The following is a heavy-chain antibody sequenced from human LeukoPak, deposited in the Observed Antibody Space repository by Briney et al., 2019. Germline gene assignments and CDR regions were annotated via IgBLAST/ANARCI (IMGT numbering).Heavy chain of an antibody. CDR2: IYYSGRT. CDR1: AGSISSSSYY. J-gene: IGHJ6*03. V-gene: IGHV4-39*07. D-gene: IGHD3-22*01. Sequence: SETLSLTCTVSAGSISSSSYYWGWIRQPPGKGLEWIGNIYYSGRTYYNPSLKSRVTISLDTSKNQFSLKLSSVTAADTAVYYCARVLLPTYYMDVWGKGTTVTVSS. CDR3: ARVLLPTYYMDV.